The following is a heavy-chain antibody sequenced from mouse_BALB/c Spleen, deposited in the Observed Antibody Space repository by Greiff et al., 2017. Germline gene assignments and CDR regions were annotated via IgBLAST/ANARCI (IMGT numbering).Heavy chain of an antibody. Sequence: EVNVVESGGGLVKPGGSLKLSCAASGFAFSSYDMSWVRQTPEKRLEWVAYISSGGGSTYYPDTVKGRFTISRDNAKNTLYLQMSSLKSEDTAMYYCARSARATYFDYWGQGTTLTVSS. CDR2: ISSGGGST. V-gene: IGHV5-12-1*01. J-gene: IGHJ2*01. D-gene: IGHD3-1*01. CDR1: GFAFSSYD. CDR3: ARSARATYFDY.